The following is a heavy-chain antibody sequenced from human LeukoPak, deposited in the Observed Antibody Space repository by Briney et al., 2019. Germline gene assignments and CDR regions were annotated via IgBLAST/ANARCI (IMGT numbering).Heavy chain of an antibody. CDR1: GFTFSTYA. J-gene: IGHJ4*02. CDR3: TKGNDFWNAYYDY. V-gene: IGHV3-23*01. Sequence: GGSLRLSCAASGFTFSTYAMNWVRQAPGKGLEWVSAISGSGGSTNYADSVKGRYTISRDNSKSTVYLQMNSLRAEDTAVYYCTKGNDFWNAYYDYWGQGTLVTVSS. D-gene: IGHD3-3*01. CDR2: ISGSGGST.